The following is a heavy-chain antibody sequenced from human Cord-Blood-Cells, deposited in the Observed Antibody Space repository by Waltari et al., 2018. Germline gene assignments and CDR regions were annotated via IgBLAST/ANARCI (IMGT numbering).Heavy chain of an antibody. Sequence: QVQLQESGPGLVKPSETLSLTCAVSGYSISSGYYWGWIRPPPGKGLEWIGSIYHSGSTYYNPSLKSRVTISVDTSKNQFSLKLSSVTAADTAVYYCARDQRGYEGYWFDPWGQGTLVTVSS. CDR3: ARDQRGYEGYWFDP. J-gene: IGHJ5*02. CDR2: IYHSGST. D-gene: IGHD3-10*01. CDR1: GYSISSGYY. V-gene: IGHV4-38-2*02.